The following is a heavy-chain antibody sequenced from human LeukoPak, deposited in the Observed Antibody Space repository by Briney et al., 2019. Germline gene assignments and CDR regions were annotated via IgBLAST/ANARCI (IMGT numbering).Heavy chain of an antibody. D-gene: IGHD1-26*01. CDR3: ARDISGSLTIDY. CDR1: GFTFSSYS. CDR2: ISSSSSYI. V-gene: IGHV3-21*01. J-gene: IGHJ4*02. Sequence: PGGSLRLSCAASGFTFSSYSMNWVRQTPGKGLEWVSSISSSSSYIYYADSVKGRFTISRDNAKNSLYLQMNSLRAEDTAVYYCARDISGSLTIDYWGQGTLVTVSS.